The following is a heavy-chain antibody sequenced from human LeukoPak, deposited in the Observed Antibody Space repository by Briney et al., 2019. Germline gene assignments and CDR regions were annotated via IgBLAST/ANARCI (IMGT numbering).Heavy chain of an antibody. V-gene: IGHV3-23*01. D-gene: IGHD2-15*01. J-gene: IGHJ4*02. Sequence: GGSLRLSCAASGFTFSSYWMSWVRQAPGKGLEWVSAISDTGNTYYADSVKGRFTISRDSSKNTLFLQMNRLRPEDAAVYYCAKAPVTTCRGAFCYPFDYWGLGTLVTVSS. CDR1: GFTFSSYW. CDR3: AKAPVTTCRGAFCYPFDY. CDR2: ISDTGNT.